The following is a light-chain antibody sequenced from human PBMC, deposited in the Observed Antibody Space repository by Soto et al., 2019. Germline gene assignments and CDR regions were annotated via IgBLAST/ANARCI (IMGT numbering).Light chain of an antibody. J-gene: IGLJ2*01. CDR3: SSYTTSNTLL. CDR2: DVT. V-gene: IGLV2-14*01. Sequence: QLVLTQPASVSGSPGQSITISCTGTSGDIGGYNYVSWYQQHPGKAPKLLIYDVTDRPSGVSNRFSGSKSGTTASLTISGLRSEDEADYYCSSYTTSNTLLFGGGTKLTVL. CDR1: SGDIGGYNY.